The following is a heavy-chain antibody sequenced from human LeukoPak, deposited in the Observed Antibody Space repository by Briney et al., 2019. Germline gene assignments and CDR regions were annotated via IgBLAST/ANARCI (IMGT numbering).Heavy chain of an antibody. CDR3: ARDGFVGAADY. Sequence: GGSLRLSCAASEFIFSGYWMNWVRQAPGRGLEWVANIKQDGSERQYVDSVRGRFTISRDNAKNSLYLQMNSLRVEDTAVYYCARDGFVGAADYWGQGTLVTVSS. CDR2: IKQDGSER. CDR1: EFIFSGYW. V-gene: IGHV3-7*01. J-gene: IGHJ4*02. D-gene: IGHD6-13*01.